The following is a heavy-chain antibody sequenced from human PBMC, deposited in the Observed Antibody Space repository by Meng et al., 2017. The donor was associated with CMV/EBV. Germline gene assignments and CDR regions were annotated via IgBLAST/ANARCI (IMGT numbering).Heavy chain of an antibody. D-gene: IGHD2-15*01. Sequence: GSLRLSCAVYGGSFSGYYWSWIRQPPGKGLEWIGEINHSGSTNYNPSLKGRATISVDTSKNQFSLKLSSVTAADTAVYYCARGGAANYYYYGMDVWGQGTTVTVSS. J-gene: IGHJ6*02. CDR2: INHSGST. V-gene: IGHV4-34*01. CDR1: GGSFSGYY. CDR3: ARGGAANYYYYGMDV.